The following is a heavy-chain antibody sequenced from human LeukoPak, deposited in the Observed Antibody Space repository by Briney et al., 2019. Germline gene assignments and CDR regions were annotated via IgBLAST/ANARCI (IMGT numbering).Heavy chain of an antibody. J-gene: IGHJ4*02. CDR2: INHSGST. D-gene: IGHD3-22*01. CDR1: GGSFSGYY. Sequence: SETLSLACAVYGGSFSGYYWSWIRQPPGKGLEWIGEINHSGSTNYNPSLKSRVTISVDTSKNQFSLKLSSVTAADTAVYFCARGPPTDYYDSSGFYYVFDYWGQGTLVTVSS. V-gene: IGHV4-34*01. CDR3: ARGPPTDYYDSSGFYYVFDY.